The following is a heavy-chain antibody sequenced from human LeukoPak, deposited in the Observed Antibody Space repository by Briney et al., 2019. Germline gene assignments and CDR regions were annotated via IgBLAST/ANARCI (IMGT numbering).Heavy chain of an antibody. CDR3: GKTTTGYSSGRYPGWPVDY. J-gene: IGHJ4*02. CDR2: IFGSGGSA. Sequence: PGGSLRLSCAASGFTFNSYAMYWVRQAPGKGLEWVSGIFGSGGSAHYADSVKGRFTISRDNSKNTVYLQMDSLRVEDTAVYCAGKTTTGYSSGRYPGWPVDYWGQGTLVTVSS. D-gene: IGHD6-19*01. CDR1: GFTFNSYA. V-gene: IGHV3-23*01.